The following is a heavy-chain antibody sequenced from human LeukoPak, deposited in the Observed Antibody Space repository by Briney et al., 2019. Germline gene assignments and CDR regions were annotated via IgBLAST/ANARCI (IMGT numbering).Heavy chain of an antibody. CDR1: GFTFSSYA. CDR3: AKDHVY. J-gene: IGHJ4*02. CDR2: MSGSGGST. V-gene: IGHV3-23*01. Sequence: AGSLTLSCAASGFTFSSYAMGWVRQAQGKGREGVSAMSGSGGSTYYADSVKGRFNISRDNSNNTLFLQMNSLRAEDTAVYYCAKDHVYWGQGTLVSVSS.